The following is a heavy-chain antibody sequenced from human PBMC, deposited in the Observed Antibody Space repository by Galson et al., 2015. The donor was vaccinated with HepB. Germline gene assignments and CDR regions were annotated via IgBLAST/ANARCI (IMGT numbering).Heavy chain of an antibody. J-gene: IGHJ4*02. Sequence: SVKVSCKASGYTFTSYAMHWVRQAPGQRLEWMGWINAGDGNTKYSQKFQGRVTITRDTSASTAYMELSSLRSEDTAVYYCARETADMITFGGVIGNYFDYWGQGTLVTVSS. CDR1: GYTFTSYA. CDR3: ARETADMITFGGVIGNYFDY. D-gene: IGHD3-16*01. CDR2: INAGDGNT. V-gene: IGHV1-3*01.